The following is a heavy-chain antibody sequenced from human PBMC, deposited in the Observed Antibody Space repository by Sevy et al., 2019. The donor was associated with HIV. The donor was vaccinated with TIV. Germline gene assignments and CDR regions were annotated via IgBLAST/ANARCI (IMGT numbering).Heavy chain of an antibody. J-gene: IGHJ6*02. Sequence: LSLTCAASGFTFSSYGMHWVRQAPGKGLDWVSSISGSGRSTYYADSVEGRFTISRDNSKNTLSLQMNSLGDDDTAVYYCAKGYCSGGSCPRDYYYYGMDVWGQGTTVTVSS. CDR3: AKGYCSGGSCPRDYYYYGMDV. CDR2: ISGSGRST. D-gene: IGHD2-15*01. V-gene: IGHV3-23*01. CDR1: GFTFSSYG.